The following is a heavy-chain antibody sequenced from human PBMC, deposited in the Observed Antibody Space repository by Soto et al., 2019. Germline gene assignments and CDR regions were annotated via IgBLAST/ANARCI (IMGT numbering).Heavy chain of an antibody. CDR3: ARDRGDIVVVVAADGDALDI. J-gene: IGHJ3*02. V-gene: IGHV3-21*01. CDR2: ISSSSSYI. CDR1: GFTFSSYS. Sequence: GGSLRLSCAASGFTFSSYSMNWVRQAPGKGLEWVSSISSSSSYIYYADSVKGRFTISRDNAKNSLYLQMNSLRAEDTAVYYCARDRGDIVVVVAADGDALDIWGQGTMVTVSS. D-gene: IGHD2-15*01.